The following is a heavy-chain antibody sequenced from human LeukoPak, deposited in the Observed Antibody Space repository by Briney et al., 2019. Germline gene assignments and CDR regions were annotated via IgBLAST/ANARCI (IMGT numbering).Heavy chain of an antibody. D-gene: IGHD4-17*01. V-gene: IGHV3-30*18. Sequence: ARSLRLSGAASGFYFMSFGVHAVRQDPGKGLEWVAVLSNDGSKSYYADSVKGRFTISRDNSKDTLYLQMNSLRAEATAVYYCAKDVPTVTPHADYGGQGTLVTVSS. CDR3: AKDVPTVTPHADY. CDR1: GFYFMSFG. CDR2: LSNDGSKS. J-gene: IGHJ4*02.